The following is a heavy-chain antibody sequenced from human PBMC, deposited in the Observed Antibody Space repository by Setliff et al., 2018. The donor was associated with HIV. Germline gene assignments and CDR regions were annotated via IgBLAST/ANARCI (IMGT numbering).Heavy chain of an antibody. CDR3: AKAGGYDSSGYYYLDY. CDR2: ISSSGTTI. CDR1: GFTFSNYE. Sequence: PGGSLRLSCAASGFTFSNYEMNWVRQAPGKGLEWVSYISSSGTTIYYADSVKGRFTISRDNAKNSLYLKMNSLRAEDMALYYCAKAGGYDSSGYYYLDYWGQGTTVTVSS. V-gene: IGHV3-48*03. D-gene: IGHD3-22*01. J-gene: IGHJ4*03.